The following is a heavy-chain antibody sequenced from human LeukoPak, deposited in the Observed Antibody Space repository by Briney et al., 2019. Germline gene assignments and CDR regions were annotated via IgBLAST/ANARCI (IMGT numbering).Heavy chain of an antibody. V-gene: IGHV3-23*01. J-gene: IGHJ4*02. Sequence: PGGSLRLSCAASGFTFSSYAMSWVRQAPGKGLEWVSAISGSGGSTYYADSVKGRFTISRDNSKNTLYLQMNSLRAEDTAVYYCARLAVGGSYYEAFSDYWGQGTLVTVSS. CDR1: GFTFSSYA. CDR3: ARLAVGGSYYEAFSDY. D-gene: IGHD1-26*01. CDR2: ISGSGGST.